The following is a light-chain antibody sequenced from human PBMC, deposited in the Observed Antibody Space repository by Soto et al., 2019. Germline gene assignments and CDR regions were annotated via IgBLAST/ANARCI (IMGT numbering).Light chain of an antibody. CDR2: DVS. CDR3: QERSQWPPT. CDR1: QSVGSY. J-gene: IGKJ5*01. Sequence: EIVLTQSPATLSLSPGERATLFCRASQSVGSYLGWYQQIPGQAPRLLVYDVSNRAAGIPARFSGSGSGTDFTLTNSSLESEDFAVYYCQERSQWPPTFGQGTRLEIK. V-gene: IGKV3-11*01.